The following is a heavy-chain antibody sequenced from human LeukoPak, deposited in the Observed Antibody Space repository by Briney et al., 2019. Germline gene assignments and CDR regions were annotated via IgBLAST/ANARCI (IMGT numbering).Heavy chain of an antibody. CDR3: VKARGSGWYWDY. D-gene: IGHD6-19*01. V-gene: IGHV3-66*01. J-gene: IGHJ4*02. Sequence: GGSLRLSCAASGFTVSSNYMSRVRQAPGKGLEWVSVIYSGGSTYYADSVKGRFTISRDNSKNTLYLQMSSLRAEDTAVYYCVKARGSGWYWDYWGQGTLDTVSS. CDR2: IYSGGST. CDR1: GFTVSSNY.